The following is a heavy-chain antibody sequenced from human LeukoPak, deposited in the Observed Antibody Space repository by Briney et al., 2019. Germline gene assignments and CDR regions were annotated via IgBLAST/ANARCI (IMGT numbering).Heavy chain of an antibody. CDR3: ARDPPYCGGDCYADY. V-gene: IGHV1-2*02. J-gene: IGHJ4*02. D-gene: IGHD2-21*01. CDR2: ITPNSGGT. Sequence: ASVKVSCKASGGTFSSYTISWVRQAPGQGLEWMGWITPNSGGTNYAQKFQGRVTMTRDTSISTAYMELSRLRSDDTAVYYCARDPPYCGGDCYADYWGQGTLVTVSS. CDR1: GGTFSSYT.